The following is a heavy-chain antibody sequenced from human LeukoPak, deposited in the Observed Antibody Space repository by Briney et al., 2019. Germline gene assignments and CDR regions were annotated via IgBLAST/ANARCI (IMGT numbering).Heavy chain of an antibody. Sequence: ASVKVSCKASGGTFSSYAISWVRQAPGQGLEWMGRIIPILGIANYAQKFQGRVTITADKSTSTAYMELSSLRSEDTAVYYCARMDYYDSSGYSVPFDYWGQGTLVPVSS. J-gene: IGHJ4*02. CDR2: IIPILGIA. D-gene: IGHD3-22*01. CDR1: GGTFSSYA. V-gene: IGHV1-69*04. CDR3: ARMDYYDSSGYSVPFDY.